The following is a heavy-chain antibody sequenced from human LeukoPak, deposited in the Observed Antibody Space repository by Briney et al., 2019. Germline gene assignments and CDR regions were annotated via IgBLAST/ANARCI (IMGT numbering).Heavy chain of an antibody. D-gene: IGHD6-13*01. CDR2: ISYDGSNK. CDR1: GFTFSSYA. J-gene: IGHJ4*02. Sequence: GGSLRLSCAASGFTFSSYAMHWVRQAPGKGLEWVAVISYDGSNKYYADSVKGRFTISRDNSKNTLYLQMNSLRAEDTAVYYCARDWYSSSWEGGYFDYWGQGTLVTVSS. V-gene: IGHV3-30-3*01. CDR3: ARDWYSSSWEGGYFDY.